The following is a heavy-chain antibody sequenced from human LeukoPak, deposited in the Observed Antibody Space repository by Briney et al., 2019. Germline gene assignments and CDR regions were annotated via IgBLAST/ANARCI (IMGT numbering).Heavy chain of an antibody. V-gene: IGHV1-46*01. CDR1: GYTFTSYF. D-gene: IGHD3/OR15-3a*01. Sequence: GASVKVSCKTSGYTFTSYFIHWVRQVPGQGLEWMGIINPSGASTSYAQRFQGRVTMTRDMSTSTVYMELSSLRSEDTAVYYCARETPGTGAFDYWGQGTLVTVSS. CDR3: ARETPGTGAFDY. CDR2: INPSGAST. J-gene: IGHJ4*02.